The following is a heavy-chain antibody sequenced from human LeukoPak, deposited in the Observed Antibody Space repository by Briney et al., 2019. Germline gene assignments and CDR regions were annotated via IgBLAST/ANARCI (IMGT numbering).Heavy chain of an antibody. Sequence: PSETLSLTCAVSGGSISSGGYSWSWIREPPGKGLEWIGYIYHSGSTYYNPSLKSRVTISVDRSKNQFSLKLSSVTAADTAVYYCARGDYTAMVYPYFDYWGQGTLVTVSS. J-gene: IGHJ4*02. CDR2: IYHSGST. CDR1: GGSISSGGYS. V-gene: IGHV4-30-2*01. D-gene: IGHD5-18*01. CDR3: ARGDYTAMVYPYFDY.